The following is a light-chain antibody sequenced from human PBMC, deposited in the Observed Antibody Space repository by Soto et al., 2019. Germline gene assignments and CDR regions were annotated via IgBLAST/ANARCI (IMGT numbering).Light chain of an antibody. CDR1: KSVSSSY. CDR2: GAS. CDR3: QQYGISPAT. Sequence: EIVLTQSPGTLSLSPGERATLSCRASKSVSSSYLAWYQQKPGQAPRLLIYGASSRATGIPDRFSGSGSGTDFTLTISRLEPEDFAVYYCQQYGISPATFGPGTKVDIK. J-gene: IGKJ3*01. V-gene: IGKV3-20*01.